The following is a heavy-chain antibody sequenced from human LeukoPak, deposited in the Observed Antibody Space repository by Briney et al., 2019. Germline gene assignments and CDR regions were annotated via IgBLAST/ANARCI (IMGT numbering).Heavy chain of an antibody. Sequence: PGRSLRLSCAASGFTFDDYAMHWVRQAPGKGLELVSGISWNSGSIGYADSVKGRFTISRDNAKNSLYLQMNSLRAEDTALYYCAKGLRFLEWLFSPDFDYSGQGTLVTVSS. D-gene: IGHD3-3*01. V-gene: IGHV3-9*01. J-gene: IGHJ4*02. CDR1: GFTFDDYA. CDR2: ISWNSGSI. CDR3: AKGLRFLEWLFSPDFDY.